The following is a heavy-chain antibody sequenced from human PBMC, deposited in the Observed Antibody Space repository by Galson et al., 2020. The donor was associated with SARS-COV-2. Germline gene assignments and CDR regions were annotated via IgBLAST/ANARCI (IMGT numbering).Heavy chain of an antibody. V-gene: IGHV3-7*03. J-gene: IGHJ4*02. CDR3: ARGGYGAFGLDY. CDR1: GFSFYNHW. CDR2: IYQNGIDR. D-gene: IGHD4-17*01. Sequence: GGSLRLSCAGSGFSFYNHWMTWVRQAPGKGLEWVAHIYQNGIDRFYVDSVRGRFTISSDNARNSLYLQMTSLTAEDTAMYYCARGGYGAFGLDYWGPGTLVTVSS.